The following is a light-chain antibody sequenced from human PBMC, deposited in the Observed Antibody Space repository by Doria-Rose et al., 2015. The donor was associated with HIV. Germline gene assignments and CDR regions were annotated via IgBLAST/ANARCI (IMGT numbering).Light chain of an antibody. CDR2: WAS. J-gene: IGKJ3*01. Sequence: TQSPESLGMSLGERATFNCKSNQSLLYTSKNYLAGYQQKPGQPPKLLIYWASTRQSGVPARFSGSRSGTDFTLTISSLEAEDVAVYYCQQYYDTPSFGPGTTVDIK. V-gene: IGKV4-1*01. CDR1: QSLLYTSKNY. CDR3: QQYYDTPS.